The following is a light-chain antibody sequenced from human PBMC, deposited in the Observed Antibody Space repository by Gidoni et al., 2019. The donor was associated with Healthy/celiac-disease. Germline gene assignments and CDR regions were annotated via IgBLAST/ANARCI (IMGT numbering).Light chain of an antibody. CDR3: SSYTSSSTLGV. CDR1: SSDVCGYTY. Sequence: QSALTQHASVSGYPGQSIDISCTGTSSDVCGYTYVSWYQQHPVKAPKLMIYDVSNRPSLVSNRFSGSKSCNTASLTISGLQAEYEADYYCSSYTSSSTLGVFGGGTKLTVL. J-gene: IGLJ3*02. V-gene: IGLV2-14*03. CDR2: DVS.